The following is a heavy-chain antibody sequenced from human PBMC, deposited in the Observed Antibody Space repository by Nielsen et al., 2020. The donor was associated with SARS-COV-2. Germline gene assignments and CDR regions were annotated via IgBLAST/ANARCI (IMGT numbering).Heavy chain of an antibody. J-gene: IGHJ3*01. CDR2: IWYDGSNE. CDR1: GLIFGTYG. CDR3: ARDNGGYFGH. D-gene: IGHD2-21*02. V-gene: IGHV3-33*01. Sequence: GESLRLSCRASGLIFGTYGMHWVRQAPGKGLEWVAGIWYDGSNENYAESVKGRFTISRDNSKNTLYLQMNSLRAEDTAVYYCARDNGGYFGHWGQGTMVTVSS.